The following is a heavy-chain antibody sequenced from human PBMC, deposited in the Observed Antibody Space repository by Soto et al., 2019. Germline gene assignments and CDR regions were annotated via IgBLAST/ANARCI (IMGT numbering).Heavy chain of an antibody. V-gene: IGHV4-31*03. D-gene: IGHD3-22*01. Sequence: PSETLSLTCTVSGGSISSGGYYWSWIRQHPGKGLEWIGYIYYSGSTYYNPSLKSRVTISVDTSKNQFSLKLSSVTAADTAVYYFARVGDYYDSSGYYYFLDYWGQGTLVTVSS. CDR3: ARVGDYYDSSGYYYFLDY. CDR1: GGSISSGGYY. J-gene: IGHJ4*02. CDR2: IYYSGST.